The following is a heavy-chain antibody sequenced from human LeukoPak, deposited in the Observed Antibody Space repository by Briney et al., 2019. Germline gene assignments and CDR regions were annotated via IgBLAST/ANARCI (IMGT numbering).Heavy chain of an antibody. CDR3: ARGYSNGYSPDY. Sequence: SETLSLTCAVYGGSFRGYYWTWIRQPPGKGLERIGEITHSGSAHSNPSLKSRVTISIDTSKNQFSLKLSSVTAADTAVYYCARGYSNGYSPDYWGQGALVTVSS. D-gene: IGHD5-18*01. CDR2: ITHSGSA. J-gene: IGHJ4*02. CDR1: GGSFRGYY. V-gene: IGHV4-34*01.